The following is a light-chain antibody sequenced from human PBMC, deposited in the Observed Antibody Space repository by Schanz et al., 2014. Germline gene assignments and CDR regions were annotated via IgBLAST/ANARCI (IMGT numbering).Light chain of an antibody. CDR2: GAS. V-gene: IGKV3D-20*02. Sequence: EIVLTQSPGTLSLFPGERATLSCRASQTVNIIDLAWYQQKPGQAPRLLIYGASTRATGIPARFSGSGSGTEFTLTVSSLEPEDFAFYYCQQRSKWPLTFGGGTKVDIK. J-gene: IGKJ4*01. CDR3: QQRSKWPLT. CDR1: QTVNIID.